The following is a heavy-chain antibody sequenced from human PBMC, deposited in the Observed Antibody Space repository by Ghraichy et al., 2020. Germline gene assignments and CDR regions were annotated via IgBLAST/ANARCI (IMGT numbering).Heavy chain of an antibody. Sequence: GGSLRLSCAASGFTFDDYAMHWVRQAPGKGLEWVSGISWNSGSIGYADSVKGRFTISRDNAKNSLYLQMNSLRAEDTALYYCAKEYSSGTAFDYWGQGTLVTVSS. D-gene: IGHD6-19*01. J-gene: IGHJ4*02. CDR1: GFTFDDYA. CDR3: AKEYSSGTAFDY. CDR2: ISWNSGSI. V-gene: IGHV3-9*01.